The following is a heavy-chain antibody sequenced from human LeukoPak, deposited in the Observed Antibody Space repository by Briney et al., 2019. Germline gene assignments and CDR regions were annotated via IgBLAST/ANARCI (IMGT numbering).Heavy chain of an antibody. V-gene: IGHV4-61*02. CDR2: IYTSGST. D-gene: IGHD3-9*01. CDR3: ARGGRYFDWLPLQY. CDR1: GGSISSGSYY. Sequence: SETLSLTCTVSGGSISSGSYYWSWIRQPAGRGLEWIGRIYTSGSTNYNPSLKSRVTISVDTSKNQFSLKLSSVTAADTAVYYCARGGRYFDWLPLQYWGQGTLVTVSS. J-gene: IGHJ4*02.